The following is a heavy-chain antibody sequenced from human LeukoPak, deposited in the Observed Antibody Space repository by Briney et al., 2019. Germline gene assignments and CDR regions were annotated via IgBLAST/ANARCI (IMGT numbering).Heavy chain of an antibody. J-gene: IGHJ4*02. CDR3: ARDSPARGYSYGPDY. V-gene: IGHV4-30-4*01. Sequence: SQTLSLTCTVSGGSISSDDYSWSWIRQAPGKGLEWIGHIYYSGTTSYNPSLKSRVTISVDTSKNHFSLKLSSVTVADAAVYYCARDSPARGYSYGPDYWGQGTLVTDSS. D-gene: IGHD5-18*01. CDR1: GGSISSDDYS. CDR2: IYYSGTT.